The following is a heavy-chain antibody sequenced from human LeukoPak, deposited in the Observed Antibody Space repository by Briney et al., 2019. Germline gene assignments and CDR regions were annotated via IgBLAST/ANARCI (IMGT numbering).Heavy chain of an antibody. CDR1: GYTLTELS. CDR3: ATAPPSYYDSSGYYLVS. D-gene: IGHD3-22*01. Sequence: ASVTVSCKVSGYTLTELSMHWVRQAPGKGLEWMGGFDPEDGETIYAQKSQGRVTMTEDTSTDTAYMELSSLRSEDTAVYYCATAPPSYYDSSGYYLVSWGQGTLVTVSS. J-gene: IGHJ5*02. CDR2: FDPEDGET. V-gene: IGHV1-24*01.